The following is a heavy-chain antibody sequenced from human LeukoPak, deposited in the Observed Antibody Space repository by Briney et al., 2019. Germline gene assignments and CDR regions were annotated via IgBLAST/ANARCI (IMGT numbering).Heavy chain of an antibody. J-gene: IGHJ4*02. CDR2: INPSGGST. CDR3: ARIRMVRGVPYYFDY. D-gene: IGHD3-10*01. V-gene: IGHV1-46*01. Sequence: ASVKVSCKASGYTFTSYYMHWVRQAPGQGLEWMGIINPSGGSTSYAQKFQGRVTMTRDTSTSTVYMELSSLRSEDTAVYYCARIRMVRGVPYYFDYWGQGTLVTVSS. CDR1: GYTFTSYY.